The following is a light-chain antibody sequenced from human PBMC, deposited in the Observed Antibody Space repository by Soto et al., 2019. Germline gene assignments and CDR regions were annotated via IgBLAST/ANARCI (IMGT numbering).Light chain of an antibody. CDR1: QSVSNY. J-gene: IGKJ4*01. CDR2: DAF. V-gene: IGKV3-11*01. CDR3: QQRSIGVT. Sequence: EIVMTQSPATLSLSPGERATLSCWASQSVSNYLAWYQQRPGQAPPLLIYDAFNRASGIPATFSGGGSGTDFTLTISGLEPEDSASYYCQQRSIGVTFGGGTKIEIK.